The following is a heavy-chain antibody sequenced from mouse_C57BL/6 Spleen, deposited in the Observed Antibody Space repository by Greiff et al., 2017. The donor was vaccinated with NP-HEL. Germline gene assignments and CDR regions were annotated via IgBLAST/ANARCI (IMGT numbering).Heavy chain of an antibody. V-gene: IGHV1-15*01. CDR1: GYTFTDYE. CDR3: TINGYYGSDAWFAY. Sequence: QVQLQQSGAELVRPGASVTLSCKASGYTFTDYEMHWVKQTPVHGLEWIGAIDPETGGTAYNQKFKGKAILTVDTSSSTAYMGLRSLTAEDSAVYYCTINGYYGSDAWFAYWGQGTLVTVSA. CDR2: IDPETGGT. D-gene: IGHD1-1*01. J-gene: IGHJ3*01.